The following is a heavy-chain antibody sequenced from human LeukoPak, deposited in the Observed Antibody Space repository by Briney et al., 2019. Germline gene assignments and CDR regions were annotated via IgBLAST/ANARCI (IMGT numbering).Heavy chain of an antibody. CDR2: IYPGDSDT. CDR1: GYSFSNYW. V-gene: IGHV5-51*01. Sequence: GESLKISCQASGYSFSNYWIAWVRQKPGKGLEGMGTIYPGDSDTRYSPSFQGQGTISADKSISTAYLRGRSLKASDTAMYYCXXXXXXXXXXXXVWGTGTTVTVSS. CDR3: XXXXXXXXXXXXV. J-gene: IGHJ6*04.